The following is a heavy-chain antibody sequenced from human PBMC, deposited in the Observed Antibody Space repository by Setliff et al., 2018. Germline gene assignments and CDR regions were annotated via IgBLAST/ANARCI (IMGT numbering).Heavy chain of an antibody. D-gene: IGHD2-15*01. V-gene: IGHV5-51*01. CDR1: GYTFSDYW. Sequence: PGESLKISCRGSGYTFSDYWIGWVRQMPGKGLEWMGIIYPGDSDTRYSPSFQGQVTFSADKSISTAYLQWSSLKASGTATYDCARVVGADGIGIDYWGQGTVVTVSS. CDR2: IYPGDSDT. J-gene: IGHJ4*02. CDR3: ARVVGADGIGIDY.